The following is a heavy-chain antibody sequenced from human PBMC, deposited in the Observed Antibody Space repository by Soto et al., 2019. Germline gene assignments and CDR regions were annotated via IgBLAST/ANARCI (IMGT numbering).Heavy chain of an antibody. CDR3: ARNHQSIAASYGMDV. CDR2: ISSSGSTI. V-gene: IGHV3-11*01. J-gene: IGHJ6*02. Sequence: GGSLRLSCAASGFTFSDYYMSWIRQAPGKRLEWVSYISSSGSTIYYADSVKGRFTISRDNAKNSLYLQMNSLRAEDTAVYYCARNHQSIAASYGMDVWGQGTTVTVSS. CDR1: GFTFSDYY. D-gene: IGHD6-13*01.